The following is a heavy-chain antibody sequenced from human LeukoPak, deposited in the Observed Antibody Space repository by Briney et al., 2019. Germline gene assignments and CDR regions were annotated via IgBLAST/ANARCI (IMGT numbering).Heavy chain of an antibody. CDR2: IGAYNGNT. CDR1: GYTFTSYG. Sequence: ASVKVSCKASGYTFTSYGISWVRQAPGQGLEWMGWIGAYNGNTNYAQKLQGRVTMTTDTSTSTAYMELRSLRSDDTAVYYCARVDRYYDSSGYYYVDYWGQGTLVTVSS. J-gene: IGHJ4*02. V-gene: IGHV1-18*01. D-gene: IGHD3-22*01. CDR3: ARVDRYYDSSGYYYVDY.